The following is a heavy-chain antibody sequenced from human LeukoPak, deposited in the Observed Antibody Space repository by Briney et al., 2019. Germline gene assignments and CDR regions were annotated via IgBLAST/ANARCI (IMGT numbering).Heavy chain of an antibody. D-gene: IGHD3-22*01. CDR3: ARLVAYYYDSSGYYYFDY. Sequence: SETLSLTCTVSGGSIRSYYWSWIRQPAGKGLEWIGRFYTSGSTNYNPSLKSRVTISVDTSKNQFSLKLSSVTAADTAVYYCARLVAYYYDSSGYYYFDYWGQGTLVTVSS. J-gene: IGHJ4*02. V-gene: IGHV4-4*07. CDR2: FYTSGST. CDR1: GGSIRSYY.